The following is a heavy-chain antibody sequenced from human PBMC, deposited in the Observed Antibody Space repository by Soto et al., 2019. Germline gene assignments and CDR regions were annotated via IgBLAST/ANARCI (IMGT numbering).Heavy chain of an antibody. CDR2: IYYSGNT. CDR3: ARGLRYQLFQIGVGYYYMDV. D-gene: IGHD2-2*01. Sequence: SETLSLTCTVSGGSISNYYWSWIRQPPGKGLEWIGYIYYSGNTNYNPSLKSRVTISVDTSKNQFSLKLSSVTAADTAVYYCARGLRYQLFQIGVGYYYMDVWSKGTTVTVSS. CDR1: GGSISNYY. J-gene: IGHJ6*03. V-gene: IGHV4-59*01.